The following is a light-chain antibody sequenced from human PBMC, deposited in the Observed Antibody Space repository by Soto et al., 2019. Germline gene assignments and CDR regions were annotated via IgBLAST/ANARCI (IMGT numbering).Light chain of an antibody. J-gene: IGLJ1*01. CDR2: EVT. CDR1: SSDIGGYYF. Sequence: QSALTQPASVSGSPGQSVTISCTGTSSDIGGYYFVSWYQQHPGKAPKLLIYEVTYRPSGVSHRFSGSKSGNTSSLTIAEHYAEDEADYYCGSYARGNPGIFGTGTELT. V-gene: IGLV2-14*03. CDR3: GSYARGNPGI.